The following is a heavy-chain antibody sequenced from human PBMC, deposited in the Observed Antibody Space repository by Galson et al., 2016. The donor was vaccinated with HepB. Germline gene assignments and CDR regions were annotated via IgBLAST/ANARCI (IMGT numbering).Heavy chain of an antibody. D-gene: IGHD2-21*01. CDR2: ISYSGET. CDR3: SRPHDCERRSFYSRERFDL. V-gene: IGHV4-39*01. Sequence: SETLSLTCSVSGGSIYSSSYYWGWIRQPPGKGLEWIGSISYSGETHYNPSLKSRVTISVDTSKDQFSLKMSSLTAADTAIYYCSRPHDCERRSFYSRERFDLWGQGTRVTVS. J-gene: IGHJ3*01. CDR1: GGSIYSSSYY.